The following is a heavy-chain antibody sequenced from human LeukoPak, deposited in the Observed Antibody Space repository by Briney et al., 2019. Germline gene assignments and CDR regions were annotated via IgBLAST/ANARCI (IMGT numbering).Heavy chain of an antibody. CDR1: GFAFSSYS. CDR3: ARAVVVVVAAPVYYGMDV. CDR2: ISSTSSTI. V-gene: IGHV3-48*04. Sequence: GGSLRLSCAASGFAFSSYSMNWVRQAPGKGLEWVSYISSTSSTIYYADSVKGRFTISRDNAKKSMYLQMNSLTAEDTAVYYCARAVVVVVAAPVYYGMDVWGQGTTVTVSS. J-gene: IGHJ6*02. D-gene: IGHD2-15*01.